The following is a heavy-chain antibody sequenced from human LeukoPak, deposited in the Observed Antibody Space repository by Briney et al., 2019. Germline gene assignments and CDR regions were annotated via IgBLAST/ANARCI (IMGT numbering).Heavy chain of an antibody. CDR3: ARITAMVTGGWFDP. CDR2: IYHGDSDT. V-gene: IGHV5-51*01. Sequence: GESLKISCKGSGYSFTSYWIGWVRQMPGKGLEWMGIIYHGDSDTRYIPSFQGQVTFSADKSISTAYLQCSSLKASDTAMYYCARITAMVTGGWFDPWGQGTLVTVSS. J-gene: IGHJ5*02. CDR1: GYSFTSYW. D-gene: IGHD5-18*01.